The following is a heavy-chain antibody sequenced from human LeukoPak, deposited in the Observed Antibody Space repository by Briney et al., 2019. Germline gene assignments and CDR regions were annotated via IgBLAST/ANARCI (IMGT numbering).Heavy chain of an antibody. CDR1: GGSFSGYY. J-gene: IGHJ4*02. CDR3: AREPSGSYYFDY. CDR2: INHSGST. Sequence: PSETLSLTCAVYGGSFSGYYWSWIRQPPGKGLEWIGEINHSGSTNYNPSLKSRVTISVDTSKNQFSLKLSSVTAADTAVYHCAREPSGSYYFDYWGQGTLVTVSS. V-gene: IGHV4-34*01. D-gene: IGHD1-26*01.